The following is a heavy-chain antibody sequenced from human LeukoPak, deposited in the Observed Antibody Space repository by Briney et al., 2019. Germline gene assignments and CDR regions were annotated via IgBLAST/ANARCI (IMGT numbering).Heavy chain of an antibody. CDR3: ARVDYYDSSGQFDY. CDR1: GYTFTGYY. J-gene: IGHJ4*02. Sequence: AASVKVSCKASGYTFTGYYMHWVRQAPGQGLELMGRINPNSGGTNYAQKFQGRVTMTRDTSISTAYMELSRLRSDDTAVYYCARVDYYDSSGQFDYWGQGTLVTVSS. CDR2: INPNSGGT. D-gene: IGHD3-22*01. V-gene: IGHV1-2*06.